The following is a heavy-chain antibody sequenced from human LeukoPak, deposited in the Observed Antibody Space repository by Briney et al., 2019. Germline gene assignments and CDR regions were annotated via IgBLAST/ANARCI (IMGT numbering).Heavy chain of an antibody. CDR1: GYSISSGYY. CDR3: AREEEIVVVPAAIRLGWFDP. CDR2: IYHSGST. J-gene: IGHJ5*02. D-gene: IGHD2-2*02. Sequence: SETLSLTCTVSGYSISSGYYWGWIRQPPGKGLEWIGSIYHSGSTYYNPSLKSRVTISVDTSKNQFSLKLSSVTAADTAVYYCAREEEIVVVPAAIRLGWFDPWGQGTLVTVSS. V-gene: IGHV4-38-2*02.